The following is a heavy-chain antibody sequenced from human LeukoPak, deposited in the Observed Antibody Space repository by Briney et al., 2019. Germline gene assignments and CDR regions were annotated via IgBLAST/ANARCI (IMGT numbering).Heavy chain of an antibody. CDR2: IDAGGDT. V-gene: IGHV3-53*01. CDR3: ARDLGTADRDY. Sequence: ARSLRLSWVLAGFSVSTNYLSWVRQAPGKVLEWVSVIDAGGDTNYADSVKGRFTISRDNAKNSLYLQMDSLKVEDTAVYYCARDLGTADRDYWGQGTLVTVSS. CDR1: GFSVSTNY. J-gene: IGHJ4*02. D-gene: IGHD7-27*01.